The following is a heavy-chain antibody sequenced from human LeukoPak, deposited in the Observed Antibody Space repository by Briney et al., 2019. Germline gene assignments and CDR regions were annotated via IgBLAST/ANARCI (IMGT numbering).Heavy chain of an antibody. CDR2: IYTSGST. CDR3: SRGLDSRKLGY. D-gene: IGHD3-22*01. CDR1: GGSISSYY. V-gene: IGHV4-4*07. Sequence: SETLSLTRTVSGGSISSYYWSWIRQPAGKGLEWIGRIYTSGSTNYNPSLKSRVTMSVDTSKNQFSLKLSSVTAADTAVYFCSRGLDSRKLGYWGQGTLVTVSS. J-gene: IGHJ4*02.